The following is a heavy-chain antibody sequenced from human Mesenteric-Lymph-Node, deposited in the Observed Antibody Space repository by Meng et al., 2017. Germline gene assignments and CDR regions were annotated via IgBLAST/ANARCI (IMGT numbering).Heavy chain of an antibody. CDR3: ATRLCGGDCYSDAFDI. J-gene: IGHJ3*02. V-gene: IGHV5-51*01. Sequence: GGSLRLSCKGSGYSFTSYWIGWVRQMPGKGLEWMGIIYPGDSDTRYSPSFQGQVTISADKSISTAYLQWSSLKASDTAMYYCATRLCGGDCYSDAFDIWGQGTMVTVSS. D-gene: IGHD2-21*02. CDR1: GYSFTSYW. CDR2: IYPGDSDT.